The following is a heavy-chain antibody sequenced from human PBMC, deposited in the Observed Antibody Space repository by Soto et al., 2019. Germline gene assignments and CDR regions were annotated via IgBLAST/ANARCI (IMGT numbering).Heavy chain of an antibody. J-gene: IGHJ5*02. Sequence: QVQVFQSGAEVKKPGSSVRVSCKVSGGTLNSQSITWVRQAPGQGLEWMGGIISMFGTPTDAQKFRGRVTISADTSTSTVYMELRSLSSQDTAVYYCATSLAARRKPYNWLDAWGQGTLVTVSS. CDR1: GGTLNSQS. D-gene: IGHD6-6*01. CDR2: IISMFGTP. V-gene: IGHV1-69*06. CDR3: ATSLAARRKPYNWLDA.